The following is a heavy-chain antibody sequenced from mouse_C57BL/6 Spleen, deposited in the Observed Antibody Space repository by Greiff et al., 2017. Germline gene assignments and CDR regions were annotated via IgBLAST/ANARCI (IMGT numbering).Heavy chain of an antibody. Sequence: VHLVESGPGLVQPSQSLSITCTVSGFSLTSYGVHWVRQSPGKGLEWLGVIRSGGSTDYNAAFISRLSISKDNSKSQVFFKMNSLQADDTAIYYCARSSNWDHGFDYWGQGTTLTVSS. V-gene: IGHV2-2*01. CDR1: GFSLTSYG. CDR2: IRSGGST. J-gene: IGHJ2*01. D-gene: IGHD4-1*01. CDR3: ARSSNWDHGFDY.